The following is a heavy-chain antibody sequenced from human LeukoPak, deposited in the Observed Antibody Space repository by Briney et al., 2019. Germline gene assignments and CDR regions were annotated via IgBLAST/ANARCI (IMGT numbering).Heavy chain of an antibody. CDR3: ARSKSSGWYKNAFDI. CDR2: ISYDGSNK. D-gene: IGHD6-19*01. CDR1: GFTFSSYA. J-gene: IGHJ3*02. V-gene: IGHV3-30-3*01. Sequence: GGSLRLSCSASGFTFSSYAMHWVRQAPGKGLEWVAVISYDGSNKYYADSVKGRFTISRDNSKNTLYLQMNSLRAEDTAVYYCARSKSSGWYKNAFDIWGQGTMVTVSS.